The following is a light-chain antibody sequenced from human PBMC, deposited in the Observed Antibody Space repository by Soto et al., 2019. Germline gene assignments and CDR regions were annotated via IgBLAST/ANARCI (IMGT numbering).Light chain of an antibody. V-gene: IGKV3-11*01. CDR2: DAS. CDR3: QQRSSWPLT. J-gene: IGKJ4*01. CDR1: QSINNY. Sequence: EIVLTQSPATLSLSPGERATLSCRASQSINNYLAWYQQKPGQAPRLLIYDASNRAAGIPARFSGSGSGTAFTLTISSLEPEDFALYYCQQRSSWPLTFGGGTKVDIK.